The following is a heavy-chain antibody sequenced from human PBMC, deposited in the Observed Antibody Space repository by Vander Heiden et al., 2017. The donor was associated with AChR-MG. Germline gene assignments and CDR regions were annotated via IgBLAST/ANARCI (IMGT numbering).Heavy chain of an antibody. D-gene: IGHD4-17*01. J-gene: IGHJ4*02. Sequence: QVQLQESGPGLVKPSETLSLTCTVSGDSISRYYWGWIRQPPGKGLEWIGHIYYSGSTDYNPSLNTRATISIDTSRTQFSLKMTSVTAADTAVYYCARLMGGDYLDYWVQGTLVTVSS. CDR1: GDSISRYY. V-gene: IGHV4-59*08. CDR2: IYYSGST. CDR3: ARLMGGDYLDY.